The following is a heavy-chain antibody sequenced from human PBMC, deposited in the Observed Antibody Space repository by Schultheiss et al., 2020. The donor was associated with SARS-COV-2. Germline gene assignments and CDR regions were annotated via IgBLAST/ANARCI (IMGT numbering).Heavy chain of an antibody. CDR2: INSDGSST. V-gene: IGHV3-74*01. Sequence: GGSLRLSCAASGFTFSSYWMHWVRQAPGKGLVWVSRINSDGSSTSYADSVKGRFTISRDNSKNTLYLQMNSLRAEDTAVYYCAKLSIAAGRGFDYWGQGTLVTVS. CDR3: AKLSIAAGRGFDY. J-gene: IGHJ4*02. D-gene: IGHD6-6*01. CDR1: GFTFSSYW.